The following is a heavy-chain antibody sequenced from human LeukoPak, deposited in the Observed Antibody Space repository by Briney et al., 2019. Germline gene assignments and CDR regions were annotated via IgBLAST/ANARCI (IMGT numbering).Heavy chain of an antibody. Sequence: SETLSLTCAVYGGSFSGYYWSWIRQPPGKGLEWIGEINHSGSTKHNPSLKSRVTISVDTSKNQFSLKLSSVTAADTAVYYCARGVVVAATSFDYWGQGTLVTVSS. D-gene: IGHD2-15*01. J-gene: IGHJ4*02. CDR3: ARGVVVAATSFDY. CDR2: INHSGST. CDR1: GGSFSGYY. V-gene: IGHV4-34*01.